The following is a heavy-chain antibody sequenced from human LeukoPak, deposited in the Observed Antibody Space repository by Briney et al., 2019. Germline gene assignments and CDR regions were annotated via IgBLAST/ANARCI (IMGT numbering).Heavy chain of an antibody. V-gene: IGHV4-59*08. CDR3: TKEGLGLGSSWSAWFDP. D-gene: IGHD3-10*01. CDR2: IYYSGST. J-gene: IGHJ5*02. CDR1: GGSISSYY. Sequence: SETLSLTCTVSGGSISSYYWSWIRQPPEKGLEWIGYIYYSGSTNYKSSLKSRVTISVDTSKNQFSLKLSSVTAADTAVYYCTKEGLGLGSSWSAWFDPWGQGTLVTVSS.